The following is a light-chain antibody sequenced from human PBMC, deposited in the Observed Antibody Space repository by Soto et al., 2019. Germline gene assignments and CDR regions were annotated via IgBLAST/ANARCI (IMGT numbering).Light chain of an antibody. J-gene: IGLJ2*01. CDR3: CSYAGSRIHVV. CDR2: EGS. Sequence: QSALTQPASVSGSPGQSITISCTGTSSDVGSYNLVSWYQQHPGKAPKLMIYEGSKRPSGVSNRFSGSKSGNTASLTISGLQAEDEADYYCCSYAGSRIHVVFGGGTKVTVL. V-gene: IGLV2-23*01. CDR1: SSDVGSYNL.